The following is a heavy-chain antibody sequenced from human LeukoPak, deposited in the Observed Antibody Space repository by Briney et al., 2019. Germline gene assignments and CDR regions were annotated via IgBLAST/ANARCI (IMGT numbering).Heavy chain of an antibody. V-gene: IGHV3-48*01. CDR2: ISSSSSTI. J-gene: IGHJ4*02. Sequence: PWGSLRLSCAASGFTFSSYGMHWVRQAPGKGLEWVSYISSSSSTIYYADSVKGRFTISRDNSKNTLYLQMNSLRAEDTAVYYCARPLAGWQQLIGGLDYWGQGTLVTVSS. CDR1: GFTFSSYG. CDR3: ARPLAGWQQLIGGLDY. D-gene: IGHD2-15*01.